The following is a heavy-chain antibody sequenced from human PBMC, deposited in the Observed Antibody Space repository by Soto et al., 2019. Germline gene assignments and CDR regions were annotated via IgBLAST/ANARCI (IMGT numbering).Heavy chain of an antibody. CDR3: ATSPMAARYWNGFDR. D-gene: IGHD2-15*01. CDR1: GYTFSSSI. V-gene: IGHV1-18*04. CDR2: ISVYSGHT. J-gene: IGHJ5*02. Sequence: QVQLVQSGAEVKKPGASVTVSCKASGYTFSSSIISWVRQAPGQGLEWMGWISVYSGHTNYAPKFQGRVTVTTDTSTSTANMELRSLRSDDTAVYYCATSPMAARYWNGFDRGGHGTLVTVSS.